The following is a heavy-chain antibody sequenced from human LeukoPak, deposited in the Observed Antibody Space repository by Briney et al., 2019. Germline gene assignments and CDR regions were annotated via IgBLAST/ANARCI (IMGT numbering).Heavy chain of an antibody. D-gene: IGHD6-19*01. CDR1: GYTLTELS. CDR2: FDPEDGET. J-gene: IGHJ4*02. V-gene: IGHV1-24*01. Sequence: ASVKVSCKVSGYTLTELSIHWVRQAPGKGLEWMGGFDPEDGETIYAQKFQGRVTMTEDTSTDTAYMELSSLRSEDTAVYYCATRPTIAVAGGRYFDYWGQGTLVTVSS. CDR3: ATRPTIAVAGGRYFDY.